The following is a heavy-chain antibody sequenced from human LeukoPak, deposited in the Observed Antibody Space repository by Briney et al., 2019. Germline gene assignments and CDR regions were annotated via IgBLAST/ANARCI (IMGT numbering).Heavy chain of an antibody. CDR2: IYYSGST. V-gene: IGHV4-59*12. J-gene: IGHJ6*02. Sequence: SETLSLTCTVSGGSISRYYWSWIRQPPGKGLEWIGYIYYSGSTNYNPSLKSRVTISVDTSKNQFSLKLSSVTAADTAVYYCARVRPKPFLKTNYDFWSGYSIRPYYYYGMDVWGQGTTVTVSS. CDR1: GGSISRYY. D-gene: IGHD3-3*01. CDR3: ARVRPKPFLKTNYDFWSGYSIRPYYYYGMDV.